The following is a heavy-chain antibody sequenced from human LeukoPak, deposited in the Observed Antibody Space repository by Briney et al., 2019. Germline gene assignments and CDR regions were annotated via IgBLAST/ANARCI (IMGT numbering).Heavy chain of an antibody. CDR3: ARIGWEFNDAFDI. CDR2: IIPILGIA. V-gene: IGHV1-69*04. CDR1: GGTFSSYA. D-gene: IGHD1-26*01. J-gene: IGHJ3*02. Sequence: SVKVSWKASGGTFSSYAISWVRQAPGQGLEWMGRIIPILGIANYAQKFQGRVTITADKSTSTAYMELSSLRSEDTAVYYCARIGWEFNDAFDIWGQGTMVTVSS.